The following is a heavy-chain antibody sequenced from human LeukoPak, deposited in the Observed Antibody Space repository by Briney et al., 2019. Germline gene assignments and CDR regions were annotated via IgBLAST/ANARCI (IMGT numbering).Heavy chain of an antibody. CDR2: IRYDGSNK. D-gene: IGHD1-26*01. Sequence: GGSLRLSCAASGFTFSSYGMHWVRQAPGKGLEWVAFIRYDGSNKYYADSVKGRFTISRDNSKNTLYLQMNSLRAEDTAVYYCAKDPAIVGATGRDYWGQGTLVTVSS. J-gene: IGHJ4*02. CDR1: GFTFSSYG. V-gene: IGHV3-30*02. CDR3: AKDPAIVGATGRDY.